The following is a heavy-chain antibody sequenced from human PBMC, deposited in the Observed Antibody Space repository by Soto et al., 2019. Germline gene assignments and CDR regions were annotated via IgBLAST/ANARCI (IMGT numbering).Heavy chain of an antibody. V-gene: IGHV3-30*18. D-gene: IGHD2-2*01. CDR3: AKDLLNFSRTSCINYYYYYGMYV. CDR2: ISYDGSNK. Sequence: GGSLRLSCAASGFTFSSYGMHWVRQAPGKGLEGVAVISYDGSNKYYADSVKGRFTISRDNSKNTLYLQMNSLRAEDTAVYYCAKDLLNFSRTSCINYYYYYGMYVCSQWTTVTVSS. J-gene: IGHJ6*02. CDR1: GFTFSSYG.